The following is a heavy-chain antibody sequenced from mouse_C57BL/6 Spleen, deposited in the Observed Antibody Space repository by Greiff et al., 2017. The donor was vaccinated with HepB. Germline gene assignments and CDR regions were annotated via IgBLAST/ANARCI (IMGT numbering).Heavy chain of an antibody. CDR2: IDPANGNT. D-gene: IGHD2-4*01. V-gene: IGHV14-3*01. CDR1: GFNIKNTY. CDR3: PYDYDGRGYAMDY. J-gene: IGHJ4*01. Sequence: VQLKESVAELVRPGASVKLSCTASGFNIKNTYMHWVKQRPEQGLEWIGRIDPANGNTKYAPKFQGKATITADTSSNTAYLQLSSLPAEDTAIYYCPYDYDGRGYAMDYWGQGTSVTVSS.